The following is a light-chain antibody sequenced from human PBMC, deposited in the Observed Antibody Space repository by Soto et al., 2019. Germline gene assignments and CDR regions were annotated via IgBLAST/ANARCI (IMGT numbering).Light chain of an antibody. J-gene: IGKJ1*01. CDR2: DAS. V-gene: IGKV1-5*01. CDR1: QSVSGW. Sequence: DIQVTQSPSTRSASLGDTVTGTCRASQSVSGWLAWYQQKPGEAPKLLIYDASNLDSGVPSRFSGGGSGTESSLTISNLKPDDCATYYCQQYENYWTFGQGTKVDIK. CDR3: QQYENYWT.